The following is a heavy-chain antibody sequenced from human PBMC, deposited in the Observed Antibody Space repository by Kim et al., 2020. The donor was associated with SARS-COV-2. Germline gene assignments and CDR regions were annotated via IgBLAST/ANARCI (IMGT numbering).Heavy chain of an antibody. J-gene: IGHJ6*02. V-gene: IGHV3-23*01. D-gene: IGHD2-2*01. Sequence: ADTGRGRFTISRDNSKDTLSLQRNSLRAEDTAVYYCAKEGEPAAKYGMDVWGQGTTVTVSS. CDR3: AKEGEPAAKYGMDV.